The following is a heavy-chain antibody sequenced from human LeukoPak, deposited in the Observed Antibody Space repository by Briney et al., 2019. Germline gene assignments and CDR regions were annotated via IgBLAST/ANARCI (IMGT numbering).Heavy chain of an antibody. CDR1: GFTFSSYC. V-gene: IGHV3-23*01. J-gene: IGHJ4*02. D-gene: IGHD6-19*01. CDR3: AKDLAVAGDY. Sequence: GGSLRLSCAASGFTFSSYCMSWVRQAPGKGLEWVSGIGISGGITYYADSVKGRFTISRDNSKNTLYLQMNNLRAEDTAVYYCAKDLAVAGDYWGQGTLVTASS. CDR2: IGISGGIT.